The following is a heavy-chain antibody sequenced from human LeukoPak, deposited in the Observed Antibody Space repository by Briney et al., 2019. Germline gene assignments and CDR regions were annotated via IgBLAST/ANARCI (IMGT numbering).Heavy chain of an antibody. D-gene: IGHD3-3*01. V-gene: IGHV4-38-2*02. CDR1: GYSISSGYY. Sequence: SETLSLTCTVSGYSISSGYYWGWIRQPPGKGLEWIGSIYHSGSTYYNPSLKSRVTISVDTSKNQFSLKLSSVTAADTAVYYCAREGLRFLEWPFDYWGQGTLVTVSS. CDR2: IYHSGST. J-gene: IGHJ4*02. CDR3: AREGLRFLEWPFDY.